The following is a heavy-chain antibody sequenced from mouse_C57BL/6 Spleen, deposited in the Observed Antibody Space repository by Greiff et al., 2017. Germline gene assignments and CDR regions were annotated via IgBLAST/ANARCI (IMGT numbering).Heavy chain of an antibody. D-gene: IGHD2-2*01. CDR3: ARWVTTTFYAMDY. CDR2: INPSNGGT. V-gene: IGHV1-53*01. Sequence: VQLQQPGTELVKPGASVKLSCKASGYTFTSYWMHWVKQRPGQGLEWIGNINPSNGGTNYNEKFKSKATLTVDKSSSTAYMQLSSLTSEDSAVYYCARWVTTTFYAMDYWGQGTSVTVSS. J-gene: IGHJ4*01. CDR1: GYTFTSYW.